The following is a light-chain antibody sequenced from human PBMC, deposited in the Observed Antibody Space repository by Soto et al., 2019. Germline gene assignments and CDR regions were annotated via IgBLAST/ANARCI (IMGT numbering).Light chain of an antibody. J-gene: IGKJ4*01. CDR3: QQRSNWLT. Sequence: EIVLTQSPATLSLSPGERATLSCRASQSVARYLAWYQQKPGQAPRLLIYDASNRATGIPARFRGSGSRTDFTLTISSLEPEDFAVYYCQQRSNWLTFGGGTKVDIK. CDR2: DAS. V-gene: IGKV3-11*01. CDR1: QSVARY.